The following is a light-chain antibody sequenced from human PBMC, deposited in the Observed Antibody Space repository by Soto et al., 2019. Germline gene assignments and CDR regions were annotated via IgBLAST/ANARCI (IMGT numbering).Light chain of an antibody. J-gene: IGLJ1*01. CDR1: SSDVGGYNY. CDR2: DVS. Sequence: QSALTQPASVSGSPGQSITISCTGTSSDVGGYNYVSWYQQHPGKAPKLMIYDVSNRPSGVSNRFSGSKSGNTASLTISGLQADDEADYYCSLYTSSSTLLYVFGTVTKVPV. CDR3: SLYTSSSTLLYV. V-gene: IGLV2-14*01.